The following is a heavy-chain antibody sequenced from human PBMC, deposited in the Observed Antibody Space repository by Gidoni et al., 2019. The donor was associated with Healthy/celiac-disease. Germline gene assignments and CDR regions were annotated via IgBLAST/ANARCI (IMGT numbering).Heavy chain of an antibody. Sequence: QVQLVQSGAEVKKPGAAVKVSCKASGYTFTGYYMHWVRQAPGQGLEWMGWINPNSGGTNYAQKFQGRVTMTRDTSISTAYMELSRLRSDDTAVYYCARGKGYSSSWYDGEGQGDYWGQGTLVTVSS. CDR3: ARGKGYSSSWYDGEGQGDY. V-gene: IGHV1-2*02. D-gene: IGHD6-13*01. J-gene: IGHJ4*02. CDR2: INPNSGGT. CDR1: GYTFTGYY.